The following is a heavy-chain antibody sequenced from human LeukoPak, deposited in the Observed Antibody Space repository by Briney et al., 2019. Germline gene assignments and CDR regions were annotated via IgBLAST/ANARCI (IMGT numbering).Heavy chain of an antibody. CDR2: ISERARRT. V-gene: IGHV3-23*01. Sequence: GGSLRLSCAASGFTFSNVAMSWVRQSPGKGLEWVSVISERARRTYYAGSVKGRFSISRDDSDNTLYLQMNSLRDEDTAIYYCAKGAWLDWWGRGTPVTVSS. J-gene: IGHJ4*02. CDR1: GFTFSNVA. CDR3: AKGAWLDW.